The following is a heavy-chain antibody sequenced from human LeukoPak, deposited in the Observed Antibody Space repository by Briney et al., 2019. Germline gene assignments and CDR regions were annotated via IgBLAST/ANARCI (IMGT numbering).Heavy chain of an antibody. CDR1: GFTFSSYG. V-gene: IGHV3-33*01. Sequence: GGSLRLSCVVSGFTFSSYGMHWVRQAPGKGQQWVAVIWYDGSNKYYADSVKGRFSISRDNSKNTLYLHMNSLRAEDTALYYCARAEDYDSSGYVDAFDIWGQGTMVTVSS. CDR2: IWYDGSNK. J-gene: IGHJ3*02. D-gene: IGHD3-22*01. CDR3: ARAEDYDSSGYVDAFDI.